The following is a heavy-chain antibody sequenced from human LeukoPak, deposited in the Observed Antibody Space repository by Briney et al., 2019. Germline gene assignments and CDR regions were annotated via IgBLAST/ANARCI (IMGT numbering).Heavy chain of an antibody. J-gene: IGHJ6*03. CDR3: ARHLTMSVASFYYYYYIDV. Sequence: ASVKLSFTCTGYACSISNYYWSWNRHPPGKGLEWSGNINYSGSTNYNPSLKSRVTISVDTSKGQFSLNLSSVTAADTAVYYCARHLTMSVASFYYYYYIDVWGKGTTVTVSS. CDR2: INYSGST. D-gene: IGHD2-21*01. V-gene: IGHV4-59*08. CDR1: ACSISNYY.